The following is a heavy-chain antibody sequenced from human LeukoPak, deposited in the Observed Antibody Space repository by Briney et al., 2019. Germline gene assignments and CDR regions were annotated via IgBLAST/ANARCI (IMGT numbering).Heavy chain of an antibody. D-gene: IGHD4-23*01. CDR1: GGSISSSSYY. Sequence: PSETLSLTCTVSGGSISSSSYYWGWIRQPPGKGLEWIGSIYYSGSTYYNPSLKSRVTISVDTSKNQFSLKLSSVTAADTAVYYCARRQLMTTVVTPQFPHAFDIWGQGTMVTASS. J-gene: IGHJ3*02. V-gene: IGHV4-39*07. CDR2: IYYSGST. CDR3: ARRQLMTTVVTPQFPHAFDI.